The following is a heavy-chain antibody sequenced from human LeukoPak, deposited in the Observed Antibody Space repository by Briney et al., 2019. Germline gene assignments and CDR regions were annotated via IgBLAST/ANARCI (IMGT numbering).Heavy chain of an antibody. Sequence: GGSLRLSCAASGFTFSTFSSYSMNWVRQAPGKGLEWVSSISSSSSYIYYADSVKGRFTISRDNAKNSLYLQMNSLRAEDTAVYYCARDAGLMVFDCWGQGTLVTVSS. D-gene: IGHD2-8*01. V-gene: IGHV3-21*01. CDR3: ARDAGLMVFDC. CDR2: ISSSSSYI. J-gene: IGHJ4*02. CDR1: GFTFSTFSSYS.